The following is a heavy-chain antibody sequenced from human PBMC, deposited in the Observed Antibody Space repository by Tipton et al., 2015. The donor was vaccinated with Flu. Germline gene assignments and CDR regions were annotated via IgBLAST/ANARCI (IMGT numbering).Heavy chain of an antibody. CDR1: GFTVSSNY. CDR2: IYSGGST. Sequence: SLRLSCAASGFTVSSNYMSWVRQAPGKGLEWVSVIYSGGSTYYADSVKGRFTISRDNSKNTLYLQMNSLRAEDTAVYYCARDRGRSDGSPPYYFDYWGQGTLVTVSS. D-gene: IGHD5-24*01. V-gene: IGHV3-53*01. J-gene: IGHJ4*02. CDR3: ARDRGRSDGSPPYYFDY.